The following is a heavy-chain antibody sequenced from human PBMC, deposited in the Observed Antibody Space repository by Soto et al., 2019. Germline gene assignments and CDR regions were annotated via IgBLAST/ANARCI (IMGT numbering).Heavy chain of an antibody. CDR3: ARQHAYYDILTDY. D-gene: IGHD3-9*01. Sequence: VQLVESGGGLVKPGGSLRLSCAASGFTFSDYYMSWIRQAPGKGLEWVSYISSSSSYTNYADSGKGRFTSSRDNAKNSLYLQVNSLRAEDTAVYYCARQHAYYDILTDYWGQGTLVTVSS. CDR1: GFTFSDYY. V-gene: IGHV3-11*05. CDR2: ISSSSSYT. J-gene: IGHJ4*02.